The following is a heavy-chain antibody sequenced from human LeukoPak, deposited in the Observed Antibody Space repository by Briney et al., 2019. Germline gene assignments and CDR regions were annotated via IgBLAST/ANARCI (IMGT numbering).Heavy chain of an antibody. V-gene: IGHV4-59*08. Sequence: SETLSLTCTVSGGSISSYYWSWIRQPPGKGLKWIGYIYYSGSTNYNPSLKSRVTISVDTSKNQFSLKLSSVTAADTAVYYCAGAYYYDSSGYYRFDYWGQGTLVTVSS. J-gene: IGHJ4*02. D-gene: IGHD3-22*01. CDR1: GGSISSYY. CDR3: AGAYYYDSSGYYRFDY. CDR2: IYYSGST.